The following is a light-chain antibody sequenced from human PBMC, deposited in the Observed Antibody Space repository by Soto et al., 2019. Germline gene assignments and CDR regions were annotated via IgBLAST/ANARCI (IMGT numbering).Light chain of an antibody. J-gene: IGLJ3*02. CDR1: SSNIGTNL. Sequence: QSVLTQPPSASGTPGQRVTISCSGSSSNIGTNLVNWYQQLPGTAPKLLIYSDNQPPSGVPDRFSGSKSGTSASLAISGLQSEDEADYYCAAWDGSLSGVVFGGGTKLTVL. CDR2: SDN. V-gene: IGLV1-44*01. CDR3: AAWDGSLSGVV.